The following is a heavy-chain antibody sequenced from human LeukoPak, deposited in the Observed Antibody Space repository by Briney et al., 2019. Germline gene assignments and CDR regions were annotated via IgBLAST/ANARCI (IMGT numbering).Heavy chain of an antibody. J-gene: IGHJ4*02. CDR2: INHSGST. CDR3: ARSGVAVAGMLIDY. CDR1: GGSFSGYY. V-gene: IGHV4-34*01. Sequence: PSETLSLTCAVYGGSFSGYYWSWIRQPPGKGLEWIGEINHSGSTNYNPSLKSRVTISVDTSKNQFSLKLSSVTAADTAVYYCARSGVAVAGMLIDYWGQGTLVTVSS. D-gene: IGHD6-19*01.